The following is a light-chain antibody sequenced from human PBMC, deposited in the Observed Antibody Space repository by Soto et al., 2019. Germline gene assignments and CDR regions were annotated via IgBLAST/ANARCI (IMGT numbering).Light chain of an antibody. Sequence: DIQLTQSPSFLSASIGDRVTITCRASQGSNNFLAWYQQKPGKAPTLLISGISTLQSGVPTRFSGSGSSTEFPLPITILQPEHFATYYCQQVKSYPLTFGGGTKVEIE. V-gene: IGKV1-9*01. CDR2: GIS. J-gene: IGKJ4*01. CDR1: QGSNNF. CDR3: QQVKSYPLT.